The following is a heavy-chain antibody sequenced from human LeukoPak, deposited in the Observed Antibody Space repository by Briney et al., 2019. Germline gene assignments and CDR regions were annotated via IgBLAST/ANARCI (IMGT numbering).Heavy chain of an antibody. V-gene: IGHV3-30-3*01. Sequence: GGSLRLSCAASGFTFSTYAMHWVRQAPGKGLEWVAVISYDGSNKYYADSVKGRFTISRDNSKSTLYLQMISLRAEDTAVYYCARDHWVTMVRGVIPHYGLDVWGQGSTVTVSS. CDR1: GFTFSTYA. D-gene: IGHD3-10*01. J-gene: IGHJ6*02. CDR3: ARDHWVTMVRGVIPHYGLDV. CDR2: ISYDGSNK.